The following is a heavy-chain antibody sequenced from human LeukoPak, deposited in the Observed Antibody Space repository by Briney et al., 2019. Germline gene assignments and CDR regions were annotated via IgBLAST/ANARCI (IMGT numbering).Heavy chain of an antibody. V-gene: IGHV3-7*01. D-gene: IGHD6-13*01. CDR3: ARAEGSSWSHFDY. J-gene: IGHJ4*02. CDR2: IKQDGSEK. Sequence: GGSLRLSCAASGFTFSSYWMSWVRQAPGKGLEWVANIKQDGSEKYYVDSVKGRFTISRDNAKNSLYLQMNSLRAEDTAVYYCARAEGSSWSHFDYWGQGTLVTVSS. CDR1: GFTFSSYW.